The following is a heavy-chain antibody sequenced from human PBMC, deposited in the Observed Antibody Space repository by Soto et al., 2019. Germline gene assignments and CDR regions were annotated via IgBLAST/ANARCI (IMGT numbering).Heavy chain of an antibody. V-gene: IGHV3-48*02. CDR3: ARGAVAGLYFFDY. D-gene: IGHD6-19*01. J-gene: IGHJ4*02. CDR1: GFTLSTYD. CDR2: TSSSTAAI. Sequence: EVHLVESGGGLVQPGGSLRLSCAASGFTLSTYDMNWVRQAPGKGLQWVSHTSSSTAAIVYADPVKGRITVSRDNAKNSLDLQMNSLRDEDTAVYYCARGAVAGLYFFDYWGQGILVTVSS.